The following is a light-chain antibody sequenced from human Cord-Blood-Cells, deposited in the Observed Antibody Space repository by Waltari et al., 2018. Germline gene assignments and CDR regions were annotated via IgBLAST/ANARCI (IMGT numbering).Light chain of an antibody. V-gene: IGKV1-9*01. CDR3: QQLNSY. J-gene: IGKJ5*01. CDR1: QGISSY. Sequence: DIQLTQSPSFLSASVGDRVNITCRASQGISSYLAWYQQKPGKAPKLLIYAASTLQSGVPSRFSGSGSGTEFTLTISSLQPEDFATYYCQQLNSYFGQGTRLEIK. CDR2: AAS.